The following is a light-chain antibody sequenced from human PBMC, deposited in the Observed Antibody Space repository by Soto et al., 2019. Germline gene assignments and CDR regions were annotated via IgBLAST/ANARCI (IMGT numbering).Light chain of an antibody. Sequence: QSVLTQPASVSGPPGESSTISCTGTNSDVGPYKNVSCYQHQPGPTPQPIISEVSQRPSGISNRFSVSESAYTAFLTLSRIKAEDEADYSCSAYAGSSSRVFGTGTKVNV. J-gene: IGLJ1*01. V-gene: IGLV2-14*01. CDR1: NSDVGPYKN. CDR2: EVS. CDR3: SAYAGSSSRV.